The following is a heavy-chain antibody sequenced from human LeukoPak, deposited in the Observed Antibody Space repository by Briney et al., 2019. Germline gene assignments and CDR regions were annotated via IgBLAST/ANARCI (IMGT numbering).Heavy chain of an antibody. CDR2: INPNTGGT. Sequence: ASVKVSCKASGYTFTDYYFHWVRQVPGQGLECMGWINPNTGGTNYPQKFQGRVTMTGDTSISTAYMELRSLRSDDTAVYYCARDINGYYYDSHGYYPTDLWGQGTLVTVSS. V-gene: IGHV1-2*02. CDR1: GYTFTDYY. CDR3: ARDINGYYYDSHGYYPTDL. D-gene: IGHD3-22*01. J-gene: IGHJ5*02.